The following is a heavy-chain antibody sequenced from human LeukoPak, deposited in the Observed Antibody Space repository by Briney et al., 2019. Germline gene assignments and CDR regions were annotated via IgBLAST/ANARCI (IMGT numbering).Heavy chain of an antibody. Sequence: SETLSLTCTVSGGSISSYYWSWIRQPAGKGLEWIGYIYYSGSTNYNPSLKSRVTISVDTSKNPFSLKLSSVTAADTAVYYCARGYSSGCYWYFDLWGRGTLVTVSS. CDR3: ARGYSSGCYWYFDL. V-gene: IGHV4-59*01. CDR2: IYYSGST. D-gene: IGHD6-19*01. J-gene: IGHJ2*01. CDR1: GGSISSYY.